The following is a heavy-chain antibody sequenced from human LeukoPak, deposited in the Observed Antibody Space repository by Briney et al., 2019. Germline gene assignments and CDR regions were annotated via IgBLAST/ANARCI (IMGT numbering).Heavy chain of an antibody. CDR3: VTFGFDWSSSY. CDR1: GFIFSSWW. Sequence: GGSLRLSCAASGFIFSSWWMLWFRRPPGKGLESAAHIINDGSYIVYADSVRGRFTISRDNAENTLYLQMHSLRPEDTGVYYCVTFGFDWSSSYWGQGAQVTASS. CDR2: IINDGSYI. D-gene: IGHD3-9*01. J-gene: IGHJ4*02. V-gene: IGHV3-74*01.